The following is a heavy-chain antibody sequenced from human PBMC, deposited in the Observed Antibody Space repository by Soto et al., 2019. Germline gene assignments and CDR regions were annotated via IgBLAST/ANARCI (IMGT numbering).Heavy chain of an antibody. D-gene: IGHD2-2*01. Sequence: ASVKVSCKASGYTFTSYGISWVRQAPGQGPEWMGWISAYNGNTNYAQKLQGRVTMTTDTSTSTAYMELRSLRSDDTAVYYCARVGVVVPAAIWFDPWGQGTLVTVSS. J-gene: IGHJ5*02. V-gene: IGHV1-18*01. CDR3: ARVGVVVPAAIWFDP. CDR2: ISAYNGNT. CDR1: GYTFTSYG.